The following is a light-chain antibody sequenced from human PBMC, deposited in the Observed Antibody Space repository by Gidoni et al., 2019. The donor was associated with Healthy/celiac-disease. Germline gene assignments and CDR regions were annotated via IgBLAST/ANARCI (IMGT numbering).Light chain of an antibody. V-gene: IGKV1-39*01. J-gene: IGKJ3*01. CDR3: QQSYSTPFT. CDR2: AAS. CDR1: QSISIY. Sequence: DIQMNQYPSSLSASVGVRVTIPCRASQSISIYLNWYQQTPGKSPKLLIYAASSLQSGVPSRFSGSGSGTDFTLTISSLQPEDFATYYCQQSYSTPFTFGPGTKVDIK.